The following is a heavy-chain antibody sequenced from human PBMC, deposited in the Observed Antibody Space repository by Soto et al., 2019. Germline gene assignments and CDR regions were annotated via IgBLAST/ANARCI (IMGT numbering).Heavy chain of an antibody. D-gene: IGHD4-17*01. CDR1: GFTFSSYS. V-gene: IGHV3-48*01. CDR2: ISSSSSTI. J-gene: IGHJ4*02. Sequence: GGSLRLSCAASGFTFSSYSMNWVRQAPGKGLEWVSYISSSSSTIYYADSVKGRFTISRDNAKNSLYLQMNSLRAEDTAVYYCARDARYGDYVQVGTSDYWGQGTLVTVSS. CDR3: ARDARYGDYVQVGTSDY.